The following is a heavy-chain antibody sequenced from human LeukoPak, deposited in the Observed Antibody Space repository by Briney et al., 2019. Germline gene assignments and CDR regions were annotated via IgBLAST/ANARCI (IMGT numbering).Heavy chain of an antibody. CDR1: GGSISSYY. CDR2: VYYSGST. D-gene: IGHD3-10*01. CDR3: AREDYYNSGRGIGY. J-gene: IGHJ4*02. V-gene: IGHV4-59*01. Sequence: SETLSLTCTVSGGSISSYYWSWIRQPPPKGLELIGYVYYSGSTTYNPSLKGRVTISVDTSKNQFSLKLSSVTAADTAVYYCAREDYYNSGRGIGYWGQGTLVTVSS.